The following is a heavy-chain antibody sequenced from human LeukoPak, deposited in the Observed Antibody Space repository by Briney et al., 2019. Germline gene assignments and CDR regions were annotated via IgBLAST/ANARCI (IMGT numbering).Heavy chain of an antibody. Sequence: SGTLSLTCTVSGGSISSYYWSWIRQPPGKGLGWIGYIYYSGSTNYNPSLKSRVTISVDTSKNQFSLKLSSVTAADTAVYYCARAPHCSGGSCTDYWGQGTLVTVSS. CDR2: IYYSGST. J-gene: IGHJ4*02. V-gene: IGHV4-59*01. CDR3: ARAPHCSGGSCTDY. CDR1: GGSISSYY. D-gene: IGHD2-15*01.